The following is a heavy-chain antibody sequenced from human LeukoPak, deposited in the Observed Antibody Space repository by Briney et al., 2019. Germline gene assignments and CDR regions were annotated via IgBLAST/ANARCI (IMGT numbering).Heavy chain of an antibody. CDR2: INSDGSST. V-gene: IGHV3-74*03. D-gene: IGHD6-19*01. CDR1: AFTFSIYW. CDR3: AGGSIVVAGTRNSLDY. Sequence: GGSLRLSCAGSAFTFSIYWMHWVRQAPGKGLVWVSRINSDGSSTAYADSVKGRFTISRDNAKNTLHLQMSSLRAEDTAVYYCAGGSIVVAGTRNSLDYWGQGTLVTVSS. J-gene: IGHJ4*02.